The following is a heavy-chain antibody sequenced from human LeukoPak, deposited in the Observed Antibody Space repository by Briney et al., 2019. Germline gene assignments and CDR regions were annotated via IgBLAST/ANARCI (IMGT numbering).Heavy chain of an antibody. Sequence: SETLSLTCAVYGGSFSGYYWSWIRQPPGKGLEWIGEINHSGSTNYNPSLKSRVTISVDTSKNQFSLKLSSVTAADTAVYYCARALWFGESCFDYWGQGTLVTVSS. CDR2: INHSGST. V-gene: IGHV4-34*01. D-gene: IGHD3-10*01. CDR1: GGSFSGYY. J-gene: IGHJ4*02. CDR3: ARALWFGESCFDY.